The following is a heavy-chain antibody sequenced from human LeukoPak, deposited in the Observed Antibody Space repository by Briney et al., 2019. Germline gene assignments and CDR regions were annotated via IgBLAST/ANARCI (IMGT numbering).Heavy chain of an antibody. Sequence: ASVTVSYKASGYTFASYDINWVRQAPGQGLEWMGWMNPDSTNTGYAQKFQGRVTMTRDTSMSTAYMELSSLTSEDTAVYYCARVPSLGYCSGGSCYRFDHWGQGTLVAVSS. D-gene: IGHD2-15*01. CDR1: GYTFASYD. J-gene: IGHJ4*02. CDR2: MNPDSTNT. V-gene: IGHV1-8*01. CDR3: ARVPSLGYCSGGSCYRFDH.